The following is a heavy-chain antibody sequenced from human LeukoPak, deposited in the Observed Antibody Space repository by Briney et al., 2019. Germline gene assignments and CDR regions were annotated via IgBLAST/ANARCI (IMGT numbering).Heavy chain of an antibody. D-gene: IGHD2-21*02. V-gene: IGHV4-39*01. CDR1: GGSISSSNYY. CDR3: ARPRAYCGGDCSSYAFDI. J-gene: IGHJ3*02. Sequence: PSETLSLTCTVSGGSISSSNYYWGWIRQPPGKGLEWIASIYYSGTTYYNPSLKSRVTMSVDTSKNQFSLKLNSVTAADTAVYYCARPRAYCGGDCSSYAFDIWGQGTMVTVSS. CDR2: IYYSGTT.